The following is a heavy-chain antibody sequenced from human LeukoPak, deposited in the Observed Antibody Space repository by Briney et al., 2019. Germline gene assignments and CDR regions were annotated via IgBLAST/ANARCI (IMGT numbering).Heavy chain of an antibody. CDR2: IWNDGTNR. CDR3: TKDAQIGFDYSNSLEY. Sequence: TGGSLRLSCAASGFTFSHYGMHWVRQAPGKGLEWVAVIWNDGTNRYYGDSVKGRFTISRDDSKTTVYLQMNGLRAGDTAVYYWTKDAQIGFDYSNSLEYWGQGTLVTVSS. V-gene: IGHV3-33*06. J-gene: IGHJ4*02. CDR1: GFTFSHYG. D-gene: IGHD4-11*01.